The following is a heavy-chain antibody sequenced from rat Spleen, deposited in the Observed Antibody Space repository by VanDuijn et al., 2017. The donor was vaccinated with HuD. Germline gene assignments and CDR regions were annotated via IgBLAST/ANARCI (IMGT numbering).Heavy chain of an antibody. J-gene: IGHJ2*01. V-gene: IGHV5-29*01. Sequence: EVQLVESGGGLVQPGGSLKLSCVASGFTFSNYGMAWVRQAPTMGLEWVATISYDAGGTYYRDSVKGRFTISRDNAKSTLYLQVDSLRSEDTATYYCTRAQNTYGCFDYWGQGVMVTVSS. CDR3: TRAQNTYGCFDY. CDR1: GFTFSNYG. CDR2: ISYDAGGT. D-gene: IGHD2-1*01.